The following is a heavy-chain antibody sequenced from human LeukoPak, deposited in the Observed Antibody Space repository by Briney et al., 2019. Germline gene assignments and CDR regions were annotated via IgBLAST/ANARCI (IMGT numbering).Heavy chain of an antibody. CDR3: ARREQQLVRDAFDI. V-gene: IGHV4-34*01. Sequence: SSETLSLTCAVYGGSFSGYYRSWIRQPPGKGLEWIGEINHSGSTNYNPSLKSRVTISVDTSKNQFSLKLSSVTAADTAVYYCARREQQLVRDAFDIWGQGTMVTVSS. D-gene: IGHD6-13*01. CDR2: INHSGST. J-gene: IGHJ3*02. CDR1: GGSFSGYY.